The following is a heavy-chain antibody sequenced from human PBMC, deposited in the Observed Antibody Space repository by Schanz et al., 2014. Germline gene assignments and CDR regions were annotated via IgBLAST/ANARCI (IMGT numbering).Heavy chain of an antibody. CDR1: GFTFSQYG. D-gene: IGHD3-10*01. J-gene: IGHJ3*02. V-gene: IGHV3-33*08. CDR2: ISYYGSSK. CDR3: ARGVITMVRGGDGCAFDI. Sequence: QVQLVESGGGVVQPGRSLRLSCAASGFTFSQYGMHWVRQAPGKGLEWVALISYYGSSKNHADSVQGRFTISRDNSKDALYLQMDSLRAEDTAVYYCARGVITMVRGGDGCAFDIWGQGTMVTVSS.